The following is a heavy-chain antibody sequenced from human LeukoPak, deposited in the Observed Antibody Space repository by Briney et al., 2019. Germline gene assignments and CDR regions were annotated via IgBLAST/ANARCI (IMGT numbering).Heavy chain of an antibody. D-gene: IGHD5/OR15-5a*01. CDR2: ISYDGSNT. Sequence: GGSLRLSCAASGFTFSNYGIHWVRQAPGKGLEWVALISYDGSNTWYADSVKGRFTISRDNSKNTLYLQMTSLGAEDTALYYCANSPPSDPKCWSNPYFDNWGQGTLVTVSS. CDR3: ANSPPSDPKCWSNPYFDN. CDR1: GFTFSNYG. J-gene: IGHJ4*02. V-gene: IGHV3-30*04.